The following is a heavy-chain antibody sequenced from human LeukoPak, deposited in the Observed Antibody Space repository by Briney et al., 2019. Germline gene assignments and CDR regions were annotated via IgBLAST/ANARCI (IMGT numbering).Heavy chain of an antibody. CDR1: GYTFTSDG. D-gene: IGHD6-13*01. J-gene: IGHJ5*02. V-gene: IGHV1-18*01. CDR3: AREAAAAGVFWFDP. CDR2: ISTYNGNT. Sequence: ASVKASCKTSGYTFTSDGITWVRQAPGQGLEWMGWISTYNGNTYYAQKFQGRATMTTDTSTRTGYMELRNLKSDDTAVYYCAREAAAAGVFWFDPWGQGTLVTVSS.